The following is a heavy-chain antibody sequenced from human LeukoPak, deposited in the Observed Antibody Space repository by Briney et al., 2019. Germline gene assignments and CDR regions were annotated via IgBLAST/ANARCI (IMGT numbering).Heavy chain of an antibody. Sequence: PGGSLRLSCAASGFTFSSYSMNWVRQAPGKGLEWVAVISYDGSNKYYADSVKGRFTISRDNSKNTLYLQMNSLRAEDTAVYYCAKDSVGATTFFNYFDYWGQGTLVTVSS. CDR2: ISYDGSNK. CDR3: AKDSVGATTFFNYFDY. CDR1: GFTFSSYS. D-gene: IGHD1-26*01. J-gene: IGHJ4*02. V-gene: IGHV3-30*18.